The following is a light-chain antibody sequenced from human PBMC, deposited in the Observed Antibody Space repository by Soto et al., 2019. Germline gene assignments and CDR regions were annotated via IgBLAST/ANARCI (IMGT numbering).Light chain of an antibody. J-gene: IGLJ1*01. Sequence: QSVLTQPPSVSEAPGQRVTISCTGSSSNIGAGYEAHWYQQVPGTAPKLLIYENNNRPSGVPDRFSGSKSCTSASLAITGLQAEDEAEYYCQSYDSSLSGYGFGTGTKVTVL. CDR2: ENN. CDR1: SSNIGAGYE. CDR3: QSYDSSLSGYG. V-gene: IGLV1-40*01.